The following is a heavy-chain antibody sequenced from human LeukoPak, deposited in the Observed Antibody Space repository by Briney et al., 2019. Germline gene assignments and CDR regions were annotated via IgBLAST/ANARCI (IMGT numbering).Heavy chain of an antibody. CDR2: INPNSGGT. CDR1: GYTFTGYY. CDR3: AREARDGYNYIDY. V-gene: IGHV1-2*02. D-gene: IGHD5-24*01. Sequence: ASVKVSCKASGYTFTGYYMHWVRQAPGQGLEWMGWINPNSGGTNYAQKFQGRVTMTRDTSISTAYMELSRLRSDDTAVYYCAREARDGYNYIDYWGQGTLVTVSS. J-gene: IGHJ4*02.